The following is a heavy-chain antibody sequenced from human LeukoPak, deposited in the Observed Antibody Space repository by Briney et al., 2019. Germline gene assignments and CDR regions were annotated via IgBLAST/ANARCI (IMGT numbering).Heavy chain of an antibody. CDR1: GHTFTSYY. V-gene: IGHV1-46*01. CDR2: INPSGGST. CDR3: ARPGDFWSGYADAFDI. D-gene: IGHD3-3*01. Sequence: ASVKVSCKASGHTFTSYYMHWVRQAPGQGLEWMGIINPSGGSTSYAQKFQGRVTMTRDMSTSTVYMELSSLRSEDTAVYYCARPGDFWSGYADAFDIWGQGTMVTVSS. J-gene: IGHJ3*02.